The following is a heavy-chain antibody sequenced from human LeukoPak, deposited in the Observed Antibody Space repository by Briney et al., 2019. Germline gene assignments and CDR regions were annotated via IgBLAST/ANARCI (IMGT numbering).Heavy chain of an antibody. V-gene: IGHV1-69*04. CDR1: GGTFSSYA. CDR2: IIPILGIA. J-gene: IGHJ4*02. D-gene: IGHD5-18*01. Sequence: SVTVSCTASGGTFSSYAISWVRQAPGQGLEWMGRIIPILGIANYAQKFQGRVTITADKSTSTAYMELSSLRSEDTAVYYCAREHTAMVIFDYWGLGTLVTGSS. CDR3: AREHTAMVIFDY.